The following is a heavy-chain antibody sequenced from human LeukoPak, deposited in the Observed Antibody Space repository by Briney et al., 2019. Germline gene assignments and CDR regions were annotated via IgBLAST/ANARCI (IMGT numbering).Heavy chain of an antibody. V-gene: IGHV4-61*01. Sequence: SETLSLTCTGSGDSVSSGSYYWSWIRQPPGKGLEWIGYIYYSGSTNYNPSLKSRVTISVDTSKNQFSLKLSSVTAADTAVYYCARDAVDTAMVKGVYYYGMDVWGKGTTVTVSS. CDR2: IYYSGST. CDR3: ARDAVDTAMVKGVYYYGMDV. CDR1: GDSVSSGSYY. J-gene: IGHJ6*04. D-gene: IGHD5-18*01.